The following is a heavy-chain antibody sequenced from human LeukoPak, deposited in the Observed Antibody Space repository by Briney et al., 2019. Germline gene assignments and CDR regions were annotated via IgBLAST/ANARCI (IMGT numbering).Heavy chain of an antibody. CDR3: ARGGGRYCSSTSCYVGY. CDR1: GGSFSGYY. CDR2: INHSGST. J-gene: IGHJ4*02. V-gene: IGHV4-34*01. Sequence: PSETLSLTCAVYGGSFSGYYCSWIRQPPGKGLEWMGEINHSGSTNYNPSLKSRVTISVDTSKNQFSLKLSSVTAADTAVYYCARGGGRYCSSTSCYVGYWGQGTLVTVSS. D-gene: IGHD2-2*01.